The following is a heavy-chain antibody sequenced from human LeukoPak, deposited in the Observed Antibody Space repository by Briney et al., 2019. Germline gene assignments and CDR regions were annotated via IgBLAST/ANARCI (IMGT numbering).Heavy chain of an antibody. V-gene: IGHV3-20*01. Sequence: GGSLRLSCAASGFIFDDYGMSWVRQAPGKGLEWVSGINWNGGSTGYADSVEGRFTISRDNAKNSLYLQMNSLRAEDTALYHCARESAYCGGDCLDYWGQGTLVTVSS. CDR2: INWNGGST. D-gene: IGHD2-21*02. J-gene: IGHJ4*02. CDR1: GFIFDDYG. CDR3: ARESAYCGGDCLDY.